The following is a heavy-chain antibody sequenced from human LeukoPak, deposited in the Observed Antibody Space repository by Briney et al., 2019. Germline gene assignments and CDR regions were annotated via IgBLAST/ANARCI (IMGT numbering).Heavy chain of an antibody. J-gene: IGHJ6*03. Sequence: PGGSLRLSCAASGFTFRGYCMHWVRQAPGKGLDWVAFIGYDGNNKYYVDSVKGRFTISRDNSRSTLYLQMNSLRGEDTAVYYCAKDRGTGYYMDVWCKGDTITVSS. CDR2: IGYDGNNK. CDR3: AKDRGTGYYMDV. CDR1: GFTFRGYC. D-gene: IGHD3/OR15-3a*01. V-gene: IGHV3-30*02.